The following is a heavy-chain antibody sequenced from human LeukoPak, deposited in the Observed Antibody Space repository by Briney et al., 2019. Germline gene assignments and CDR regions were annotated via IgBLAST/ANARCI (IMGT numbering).Heavy chain of an antibody. J-gene: IGHJ4*02. D-gene: IGHD3-16*02. CDR3: ARDAEIWGSYRLPL. V-gene: IGHV4-30-4*01. CDR1: GGSISSGDYY. CDR2: IYHSGST. Sequence: SQTLSLTCTVSGGSISSGDYYWSWIRQPPGKGLEWIGYIYHSGSTYYNPSLKSRVTISVDTSKNQFSLKLSSVTAADTAVYYCARDAEIWGSYRLPLWGQGTLVTVSS.